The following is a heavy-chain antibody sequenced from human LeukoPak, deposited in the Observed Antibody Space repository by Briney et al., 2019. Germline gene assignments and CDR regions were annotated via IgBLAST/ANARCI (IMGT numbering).Heavy chain of an antibody. D-gene: IGHD3-22*01. CDR3: ARGSGYYYALDY. CDR2: ISYDGSNK. CDR1: GFTFSSYA. V-gene: IGHV3-30-3*01. Sequence: GGSLRLSCAASGFTFSSYAMHGVRQAPGKGLEGVAVISYDGSNKYYADSVKGRFTISRDNSKNTLYLQMNSLRAEDTAVYYCARGSGYYYALDYWGQGTLVTVSS. J-gene: IGHJ4*02.